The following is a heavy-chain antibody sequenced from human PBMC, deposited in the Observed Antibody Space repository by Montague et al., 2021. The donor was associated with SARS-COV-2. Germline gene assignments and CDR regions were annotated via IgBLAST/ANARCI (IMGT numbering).Heavy chain of an antibody. CDR2: IYYSGST. D-gene: IGHD1-26*01. CDR1: GGSISSYY. J-gene: IGHJ4*02. CDR3: ARTPYSRHLPDY. Sequence: SETLSLTCTVSGGSISSYYWSWIRQPPGKGLELIGYIYYSGSTNYNPSLKSRVTISVDTSKNQFSLKLSSVTAADTAVYYCARTPYSRHLPDYWGQGALVTVSS. V-gene: IGHV4-59*01.